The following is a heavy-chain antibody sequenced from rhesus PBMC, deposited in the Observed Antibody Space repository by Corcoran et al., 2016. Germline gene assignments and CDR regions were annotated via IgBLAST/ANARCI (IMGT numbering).Heavy chain of an antibody. D-gene: IGHD2-39*01. Sequence: QVQLQESGPGLVKPSETLPLTCAVSGYSISSGYYWSWIRQPPGKGLEWIGYITYSRSASYNPSLKSRVTISRDTSKNQFSLKLSSVTAADTAVYYCARDKVYYFDYWGQGVLVTVSS. CDR3: ARDKVYYFDY. CDR2: ITYSRSA. J-gene: IGHJ4*01. V-gene: IGHV4-122*02. CDR1: GYSISSGYY.